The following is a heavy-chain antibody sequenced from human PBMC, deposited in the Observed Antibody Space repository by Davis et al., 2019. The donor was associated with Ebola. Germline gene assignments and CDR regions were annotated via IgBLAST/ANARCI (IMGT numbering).Heavy chain of an antibody. Sequence: GESLKISCAASGFTLHDYGMDWVRQVPGKGLEWVALISYDGSNKEYADSVKGRFTISRDISKNTVFLQMNSLGAEDTAVYYCTKDLGSHIAFYGLDGWGKGTTVTVSS. CDR2: ISYDGSNK. D-gene: IGHD2-21*01. CDR3: TKDLGSHIAFYGLDG. V-gene: IGHV3-30*18. J-gene: IGHJ6*04. CDR1: GFTLHDYG.